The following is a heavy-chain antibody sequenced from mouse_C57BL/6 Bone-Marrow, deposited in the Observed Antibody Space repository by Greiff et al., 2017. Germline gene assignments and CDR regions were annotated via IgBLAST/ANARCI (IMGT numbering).Heavy chain of an antibody. J-gene: IGHJ2*01. CDR2: INPNDGTT. D-gene: IGHD1-1*01. CDR1: GYSFTDYN. Sequence: VQLQQSGPELVKPGASVKISCKASGYSFTDYNMNWVKQSNGQSLEWIGVINPNDGTTSYNQKFKGKATLTVDQSSSTAYMQLNSLKSEDSAVYDCASDLDGSSFLGYWGQGTTLTVSS. V-gene: IGHV1-39*01. CDR3: ASDLDGSSFLGY.